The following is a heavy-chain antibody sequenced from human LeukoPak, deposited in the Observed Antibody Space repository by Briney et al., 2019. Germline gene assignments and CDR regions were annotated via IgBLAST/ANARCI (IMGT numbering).Heavy chain of an antibody. J-gene: IGHJ6*03. Sequence: SETLSLTCTVSGGSISSSSYYWGWIRQPPGKGLEWIGSIYYSGSTYYNPSLKSRVTISVDTSKNQFSLKLSSVTAADTAVYYCARLWVTGRSYYYYMDVWGKGTTVTVSS. V-gene: IGHV4-39*07. D-gene: IGHD5-18*01. CDR1: GGSISSSSYY. CDR3: ARLWVTGRSYYYYMDV. CDR2: IYYSGST.